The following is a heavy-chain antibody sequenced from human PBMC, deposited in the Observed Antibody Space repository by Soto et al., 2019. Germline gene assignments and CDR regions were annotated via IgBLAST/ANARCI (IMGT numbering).Heavy chain of an antibody. CDR1: GFSFNYAW. D-gene: IGHD3-9*01. Sequence: EVPLVESGGGLVNPGGSLRLSCAASGFSFNYAWMNWVRQAPGKGLEWVGRIKSKTDGGTTDYTEPVKGRFTTSRDDSKNMLYLQMDSLKTEDTAVYYCATGGILSSTYNGYWGQGTLVTVSS. CDR3: ATGGILSSTYNGY. J-gene: IGHJ4*02. V-gene: IGHV3-15*07. CDR2: IKSKTDGGTT.